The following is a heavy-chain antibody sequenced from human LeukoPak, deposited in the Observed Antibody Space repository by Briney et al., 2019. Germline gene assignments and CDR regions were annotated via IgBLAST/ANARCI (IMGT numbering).Heavy chain of an antibody. V-gene: IGHV4-59*11. CDR2: VFVSERT. Sequence: PSETLSLTCTVSGGSISTHYWSWIRQPPEKGLEWIGYVFVSERTKDNPSLKSRATLSADTSKNQFSLRLTSVTAADSAVYYCATIKRGSIYGYFDFWGQGVLVTVSS. CDR3: ATIKRGSIYGYFDF. D-gene: IGHD5-18*01. J-gene: IGHJ4*02. CDR1: GGSISTHY.